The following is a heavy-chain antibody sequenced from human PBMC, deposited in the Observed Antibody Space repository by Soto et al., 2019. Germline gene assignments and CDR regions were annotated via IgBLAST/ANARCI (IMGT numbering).Heavy chain of an antibody. V-gene: IGHV3-53*01. J-gene: IGHJ6*02. Sequence: PVGSLRLSCAASGFTVSSNYMSWVRQAPGKGLEWVSVIYSGGSTYYADSVKGRFTISRDNSKNTLYLQMNSLRAEDTAVYYCARDIGVVVPAAKTGGYYYGMDVWGQGTTVTVSS. CDR3: ARDIGVVVPAAKTGGYYYGMDV. CDR2: IYSGGST. D-gene: IGHD2-2*01. CDR1: GFTVSSNY.